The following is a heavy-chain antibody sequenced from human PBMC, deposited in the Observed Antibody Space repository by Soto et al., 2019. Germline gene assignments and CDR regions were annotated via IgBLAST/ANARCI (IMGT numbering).Heavy chain of an antibody. CDR3: ARANQYSSGWYDTGFALDI. Sequence: PGESLKISCKGSGYSFTSYWIGWVRQMPGKGLEWMGIIYPGDSDTRYSPSFQGQVTISADKSISTAYLQWSSLKASDTAMYYCARANQYSSGWYDTGFALDIWGQGTMVTVSS. D-gene: IGHD6-19*01. CDR2: IYPGDSDT. CDR1: GYSFTSYW. J-gene: IGHJ3*02. V-gene: IGHV5-51*01.